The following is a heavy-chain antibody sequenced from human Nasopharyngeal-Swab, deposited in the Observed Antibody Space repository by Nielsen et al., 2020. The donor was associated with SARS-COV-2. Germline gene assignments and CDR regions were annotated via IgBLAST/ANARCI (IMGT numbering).Heavy chain of an antibody. CDR2: ISYDGSNK. D-gene: IGHD2-15*01. CDR1: GFTFSSYA. Sequence: GESLTISCAASGFTFSSYAMHWVRQAPGKGLEWVAVISYDGSNKYHADPVKGRFTISRDNSKNTLYLQMNSLRAEDTAVYYCARSWGGEYSFSFDYWGQGTRVTVSS. V-gene: IGHV3-30-3*01. J-gene: IGHJ4*02. CDR3: ARSWGGEYSFSFDY.